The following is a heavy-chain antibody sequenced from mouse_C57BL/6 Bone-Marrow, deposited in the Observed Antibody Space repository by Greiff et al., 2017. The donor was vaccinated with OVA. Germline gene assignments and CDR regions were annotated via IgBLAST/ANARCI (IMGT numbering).Heavy chain of an antibody. Sequence: QVQLQQSGAELVRPGTSVKVSCKASGYAFTNYLIEWVKQRPGQGLEWIGVINPGSGGTNYNEKFKGKATLTADKSSSTAYMQLSSLTSDDSAVYFCAREPHYYGSSYGDYWGQGTSVTVSS. J-gene: IGHJ4*01. CDR2: INPGSGGT. V-gene: IGHV1-54*01. D-gene: IGHD1-1*01. CDR3: AREPHYYGSSYGDY. CDR1: GYAFTNYL.